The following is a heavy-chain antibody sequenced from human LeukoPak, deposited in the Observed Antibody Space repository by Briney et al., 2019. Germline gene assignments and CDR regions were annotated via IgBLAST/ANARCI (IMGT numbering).Heavy chain of an antibody. CDR3: TREYAYFDY. V-gene: IGHV3-15*01. Sequence: GGSLRLSCAASGFTFSNAWMSWVRQAPGKGLEWVGRIKSKTDGGTTDYAAPVKGRFTISRDDSKNTLYLQMNSLKTDDRAVYCCTREYAYFDYWGQGTLVTVSS. CDR2: IKSKTDGGTT. CDR1: GFTFSNAW. J-gene: IGHJ4*02.